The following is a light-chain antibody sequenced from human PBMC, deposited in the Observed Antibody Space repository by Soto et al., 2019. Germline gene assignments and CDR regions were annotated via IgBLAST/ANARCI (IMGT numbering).Light chain of an antibody. CDR3: SSYTSSTTPALYV. CDR1: SSDVGGYNY. V-gene: IGLV2-14*01. J-gene: IGLJ1*01. CDR2: DVS. Sequence: QSGLTQPASVSGSPGQSITISCTGTSSDVGGYNYVSWYQQHPGKAPKLMIYDVSNRPSGVSNRFSGSKSGNTASLTISGLQAEDEADYYCSSYTSSTTPALYVFGTGTKVTXL.